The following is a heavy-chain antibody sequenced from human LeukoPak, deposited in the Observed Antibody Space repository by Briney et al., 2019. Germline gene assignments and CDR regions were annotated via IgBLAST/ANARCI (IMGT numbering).Heavy chain of an antibody. CDR2: INHSGST. D-gene: IGHD2-21*02. V-gene: IGHV4-39*07. Sequence: SETLSLTCTVSGGSISSSSYYWGWIRQPPGKGLEWIGEINHSGSTNYNPSLKSRVTISVDTSKNQFSLKLSSVTAADTAVYYCARGPPYCGGDCYPFDYWGQGTLVTVSS. J-gene: IGHJ4*02. CDR3: ARGPPYCGGDCYPFDY. CDR1: GGSISSSSYY.